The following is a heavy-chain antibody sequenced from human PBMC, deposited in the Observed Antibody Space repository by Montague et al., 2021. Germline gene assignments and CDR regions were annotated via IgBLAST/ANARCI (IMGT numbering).Heavy chain of an antibody. CDR1: VDSFTDYY. D-gene: IGHD2-15*01. J-gene: IGHJ5*02. V-gene: IGHV4-34*12. CDR3: ARSLYCIGGSCYSGFDP. Sequence: SETLSLTCDIYVDSFTDYYWGWIRQTPGKGLEYVGTTFNTGSSYYSSSLKSRVTISVDTSKNKFSLRLSAVTAADTAVYYCARSLYCIGGSCYSGFDPWGQGTLVTVSS. CDR2: TFNTGSS.